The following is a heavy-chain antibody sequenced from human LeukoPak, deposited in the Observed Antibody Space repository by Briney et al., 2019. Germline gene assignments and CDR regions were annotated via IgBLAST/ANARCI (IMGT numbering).Heavy chain of an antibody. J-gene: IGHJ3*01. V-gene: IGHV1-69*05. D-gene: IGHD2-2*01. Sequence: SVKVSCKASGGTFSSYAISWVRQAPGQGLEWMGGIIPIFGTANYAQKFQGRVTITTDESTSTAYMELSSLRSEDTAVYYCASARDCSSTSCYREDAFDVWGQGTMVTFSS. CDR2: IIPIFGTA. CDR3: ASARDCSSTSCYREDAFDV. CDR1: GGTFSSYA.